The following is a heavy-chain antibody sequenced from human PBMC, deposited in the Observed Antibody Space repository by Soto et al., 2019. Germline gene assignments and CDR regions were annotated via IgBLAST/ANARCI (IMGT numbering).Heavy chain of an antibody. Sequence: SETLSLTCTVSGGSINNYYWSWIRQPPGRGLEWIAYIYYNGRTYYNPSLKSRVTISVDTSKSQFSLKLSSVTSADTAVYYCARHAAVTSSPLDCWGQGTLVTVSS. J-gene: IGHJ4*02. V-gene: IGHV4-59*08. CDR3: ARHAAVTSSPLDC. CDR2: IYYNGRT. CDR1: GGSINNYY. D-gene: IGHD4-17*01.